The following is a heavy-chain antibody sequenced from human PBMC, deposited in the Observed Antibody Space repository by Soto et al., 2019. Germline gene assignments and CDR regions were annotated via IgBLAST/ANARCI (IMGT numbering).Heavy chain of an antibody. CDR1: GGSIGSSSYY. J-gene: IGHJ4*02. CDR3: ARHGYTSGRTYFDY. D-gene: IGHD6-19*01. CDR2: IYDRGST. Sequence: QLQLQESGPGLVKPSETLSLTCTVSGGSIGSSSYYWGWIRQPPGKGLEWIGSIYDRGSTYSNPYPQSRLTTSLDTSKNQFSLKLTSVTAADTAVYYCARHGYTSGRTYFDYWGQGTLVTVSP. V-gene: IGHV4-39*01.